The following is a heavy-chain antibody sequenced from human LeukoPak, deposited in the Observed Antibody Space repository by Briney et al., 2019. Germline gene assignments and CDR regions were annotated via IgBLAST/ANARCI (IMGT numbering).Heavy chain of an antibody. CDR2: IYPGDSDT. J-gene: IGHJ5*02. D-gene: IGHD3-16*01. CDR3: AKDWGLNWFDP. Sequence: GESLKISCKGSGYSFSSSWIAWVRQMPGKGLEWMGIIYPGDSDTRYSPSFQGQVTISADKSVSTTYLQWSSLKVSDTAMYYRAKDWGLNWFDPWGQGTLVTVSS. CDR1: GYSFSSSW. V-gene: IGHV5-51*01.